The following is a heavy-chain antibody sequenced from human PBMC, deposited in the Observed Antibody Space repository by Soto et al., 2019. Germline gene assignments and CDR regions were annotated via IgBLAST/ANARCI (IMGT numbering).Heavy chain of an antibody. Sequence: GESLKISCMFSGDTFGNYWIAWVRQVPGKGLEWMGIIYVRDSDTRYSPSFQGQVTISADKSISTAYLQWSSLKASDTAMYYCARQSGETYTPMDHWGQGTLVTVSS. J-gene: IGHJ4*02. V-gene: IGHV5-51*01. D-gene: IGHD5-18*01. CDR2: IYVRDSDT. CDR3: ARQSGETYTPMDH. CDR1: GDTFGNYW.